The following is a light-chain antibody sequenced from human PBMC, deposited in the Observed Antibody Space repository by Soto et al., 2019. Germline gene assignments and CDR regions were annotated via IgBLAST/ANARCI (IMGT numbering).Light chain of an antibody. CDR3: QMYNNWVAT. V-gene: IGKV3D-15*01. CDR1: QSVSSN. Sequence: EIEMTQSPATLSLSPGERATLYCWASQSVSSNLAWYQQKPGHTPRLLIYGATTRATGIPARFSGSGSGTDFTLTINSLQSEDFAVYYCQMYNNWVATFGGGTKVEI. J-gene: IGKJ4*01. CDR2: GAT.